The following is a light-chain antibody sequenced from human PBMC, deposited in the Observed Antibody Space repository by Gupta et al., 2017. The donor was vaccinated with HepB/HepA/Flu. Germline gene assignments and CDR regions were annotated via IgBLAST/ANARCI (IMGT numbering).Light chain of an antibody. Sequence: QSALTHPPSVSGSPGQSVTISCTGTSSDIGSYNRVSWYQQSPGTAPKLIIYEVDKRPSGVPDRFSGSKSGNTASLTISGLQTEDEADYYCSSYTTSSTYVFGIGTKVTVL. V-gene: IGLV2-18*02. CDR3: SSYTTSSTYV. CDR1: SSDIGSYNR. J-gene: IGLJ1*01. CDR2: EVD.